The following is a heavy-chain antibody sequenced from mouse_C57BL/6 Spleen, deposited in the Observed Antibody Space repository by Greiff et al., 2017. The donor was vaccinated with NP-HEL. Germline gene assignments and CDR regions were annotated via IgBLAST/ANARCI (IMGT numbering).Heavy chain of an antibody. J-gene: IGHJ4*01. CDR2: IYPRSGNT. Sequence: VKLQESGAELARPGASVKLSCKASGYTFTSYGISWVKQRTGQGLEWIGEIYPRSGNTYYNEKFKGKATLTADKSSSTAYMELRSLTSEDSAVYFCARSDDGYSGAMDYWGQGTSVTVSS. V-gene: IGHV1-81*01. D-gene: IGHD2-3*01. CDR3: ARSDDGYSGAMDY. CDR1: GYTFTSYG.